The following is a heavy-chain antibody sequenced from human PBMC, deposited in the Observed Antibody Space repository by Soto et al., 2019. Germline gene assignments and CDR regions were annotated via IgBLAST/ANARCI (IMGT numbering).Heavy chain of an antibody. CDR3: ARGGSSAWQPFYFDS. CDR2: ISGSGGST. V-gene: IGHV3-23*01. CDR1: GFTFSNYA. Sequence: GGSLRLSCAASGFTFSNYAMNWVRQAPGKGPEWISGISGSGGSTYYADSVKGRFTISRDNAKNTLYLQMNSPRAEDTAVYYCARGGSSAWQPFYFDSWGQGTLVTVSS. D-gene: IGHD6-19*01. J-gene: IGHJ4*02.